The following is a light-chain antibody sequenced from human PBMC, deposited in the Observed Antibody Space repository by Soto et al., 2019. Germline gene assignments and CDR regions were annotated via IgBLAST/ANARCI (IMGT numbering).Light chain of an antibody. CDR1: SRDVGGYNY. Sequence: QSVLTQPASVSGSPRQSITISCTGTSRDVGGYNYVSWYQQHPGKAPELMIHDVSNRPSGVSNRFSGSKSGNTASLTISGLQAEDEAEYYCISYTSSSLYVFGTGTKVTVL. CDR2: DVS. J-gene: IGLJ1*01. CDR3: ISYTSSSLYV. V-gene: IGLV2-14*01.